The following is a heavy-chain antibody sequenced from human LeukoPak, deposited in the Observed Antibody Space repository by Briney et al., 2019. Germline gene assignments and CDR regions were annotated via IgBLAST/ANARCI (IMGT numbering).Heavy chain of an antibody. CDR2: IIPIFGTA. CDR1: GGTFSSYA. V-gene: IGHV1-69*13. J-gene: IGHJ3*02. Sequence: GASVKVSCKASGGTFSSYAISWVRQAPGQGLEWMGGIIPIFGTANYAQKFQGRVTITADESTSTAYMELSSPRSEDTAVYYCARAWSSGWYILNAFDIWGQGTMVTVSS. D-gene: IGHD6-19*01. CDR3: ARAWSSGWYILNAFDI.